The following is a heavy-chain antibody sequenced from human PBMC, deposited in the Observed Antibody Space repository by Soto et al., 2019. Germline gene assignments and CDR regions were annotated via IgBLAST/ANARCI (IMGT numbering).Heavy chain of an antibody. Sequence: QVQLQESGPGLVKPSQTLSLTCTVSGGSISSGDYYWSWIRQHPGKGLEWIGYIYYRGSTYYNPPLKSRVTISVDTSKNQFSLKPSSVTAADTAVYYCARWWSGSRQGFDPWGQGTLVTVSS. J-gene: IGHJ5*02. D-gene: IGHD3-3*01. V-gene: IGHV4-31*03. CDR1: GGSISSGDYY. CDR3: ARWWSGSRQGFDP. CDR2: IYYRGST.